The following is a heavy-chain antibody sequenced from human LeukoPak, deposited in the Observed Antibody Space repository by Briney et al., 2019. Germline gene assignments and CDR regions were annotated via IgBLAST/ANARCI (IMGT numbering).Heavy chain of an antibody. CDR2: ISSSSSYI. CDR1: GFTFSSYA. CDR3: ARDGRYCSSTSCYAYYYYYYMDV. J-gene: IGHJ6*03. V-gene: IGHV3-21*01. Sequence: GRSLRLSCVASGFTFSSYAMHWVRQAPGKGLEWVSSISSSSSYIYYADSVKGRFTISRDNAKNSLYLQMNSLRAEDTAVYYCARDGRYCSSTSCYAYYYYYYMDVWGKGTTVTVSS. D-gene: IGHD2-2*01.